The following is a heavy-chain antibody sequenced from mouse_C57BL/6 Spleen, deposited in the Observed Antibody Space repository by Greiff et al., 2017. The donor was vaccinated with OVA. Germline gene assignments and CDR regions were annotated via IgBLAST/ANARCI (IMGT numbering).Heavy chain of an antibody. CDR1: GYTFTDYE. CDR3: TSLTSTMVTRGFAY. J-gene: IGHJ3*01. D-gene: IGHD2-2*01. CDR2: IDPETGGT. V-gene: IGHV1-15*01. Sequence: VKLMESGAELVRPGASVTLSCKASGYTFTDYEMHWVKQTPVHGLEWIGAIDPETGGTAYNQKFKGKAILTADKSSSTAYMELRSLTSEDSAVYYCTSLTSTMVTRGFAYWGQGTLSLSLQ.